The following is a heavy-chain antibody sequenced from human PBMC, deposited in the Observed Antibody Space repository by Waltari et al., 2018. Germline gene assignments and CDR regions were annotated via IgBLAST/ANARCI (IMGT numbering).Heavy chain of an antibody. V-gene: IGHV1-69*13. CDR1: GGTFSIYA. D-gene: IGHD2-2*01. CDR2: IIPSFNTS. J-gene: IGHJ4*02. Sequence: QVQLVQSGAEVKKPGSSVKVSCKASGGTFSIYAISWVRQAPGQGLEWMGRIIPSFNTSKYAQKFQGRVTITADKSTNTAYMELSSLRSEDTAVYYCARDSGGSTSCLDFWGQGTLVTVSS. CDR3: ARDSGGSTSCLDF.